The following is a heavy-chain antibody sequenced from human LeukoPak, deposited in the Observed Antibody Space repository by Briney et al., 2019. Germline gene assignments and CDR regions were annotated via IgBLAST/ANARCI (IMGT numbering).Heavy chain of an antibody. J-gene: IGHJ4*02. D-gene: IGHD6-13*01. CDR3: ARKAAGLTFDH. CDR1: GFTFSSYW. CDR2: INSDGSST. Sequence: PGGSLRLSCAASGFTFSSYWMHWVRQAPGKGLVWVSRINSDGSSTNYADSVKGRFTISRVNAENTLYLQMNSLRAEDTAVYYCARKAAGLTFDHWGQGTLVTVSS. V-gene: IGHV3-74*01.